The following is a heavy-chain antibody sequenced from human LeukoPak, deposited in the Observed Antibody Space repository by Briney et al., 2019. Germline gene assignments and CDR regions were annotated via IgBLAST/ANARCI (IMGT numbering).Heavy chain of an antibody. CDR2: VNSDGSST. Sequence: GGSLRLSCAASGFTFRMYWMHWVRQAPGKGVVWVSRVNSDGSSTNYADSVKGRFTISRDNAKNTLYLQMNSLRAEDTAVYYCARDIYGYFDLWGRGTLVTVSS. J-gene: IGHJ2*01. V-gene: IGHV3-74*01. CDR3: ARDIYGYFDL. D-gene: IGHD3-16*01. CDR1: GFTFRMYW.